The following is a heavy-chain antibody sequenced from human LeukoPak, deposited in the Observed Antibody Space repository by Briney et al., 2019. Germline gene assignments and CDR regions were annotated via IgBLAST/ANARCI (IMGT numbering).Heavy chain of an antibody. Sequence: SETLSLTCTVSGGSISGSYWNWVRQPAEKGLQWIGRIYTSGNTDYNPSLKSRVTMSVDTSKNQFPLKLSSVTAADTAVYYCARDALYCSSSSCYRYWYFDLWGRGTLVTVSS. CDR3: ARDALYCSSSSCYRYWYFDL. CDR1: GGSISGSY. J-gene: IGHJ2*01. CDR2: IYTSGNT. D-gene: IGHD2-2*01. V-gene: IGHV4-4*07.